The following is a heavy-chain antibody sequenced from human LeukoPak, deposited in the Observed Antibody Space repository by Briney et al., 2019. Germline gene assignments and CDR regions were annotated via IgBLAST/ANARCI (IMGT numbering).Heavy chain of an antibody. V-gene: IGHV3-74*01. J-gene: IGHJ4*02. CDR3: AKGLWFGHYYFDF. D-gene: IGHD3-10*01. CDR2: IQGDGSNT. Sequence: PGGSLRLSCVASGFTFSKNWMHWVRQAPGKGLVWVSRIQGDGSNTNYADSVKGRFSISRDNAKNTVYLQMNSLRAEDTAMYYCAKGLWFGHYYFDFWGQGTLVTVSS. CDR1: GFTFSKNW.